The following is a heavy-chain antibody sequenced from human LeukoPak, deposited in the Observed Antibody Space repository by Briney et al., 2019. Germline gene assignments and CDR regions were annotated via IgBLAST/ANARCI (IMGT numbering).Heavy chain of an antibody. J-gene: IGHJ4*02. CDR1: GGSINTYY. CDR3: ARERDRGYSYGFLFDS. V-gene: IGHV4-4*07. D-gene: IGHD5-18*01. Sequence: SETLTLTCTVSGGSINTYYWTWIRQSAGKGLEWLGRMYHSGTTNYNSPLYNPSLSSRLTMSVDGAKNQFSLRLKSVTAADTAVYFCARERDRGYSYGFLFDSWGQGTLVTVSS. CDR2: MYHSGTT.